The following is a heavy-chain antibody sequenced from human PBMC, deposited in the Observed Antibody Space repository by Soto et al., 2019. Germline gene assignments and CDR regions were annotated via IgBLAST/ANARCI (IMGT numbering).Heavy chain of an antibody. J-gene: IGHJ3*02. CDR3: AKERGVPDAFDI. D-gene: IGHD3-10*01. Sequence: QVQLVESGGGVVQHGRSLRLSCAASGFTSSSFVIHWVRQAPGKGLEWLAVISSDGNNQYYADSVKGRFTISRDNSKNTLYLQVNSLRAEDTAVYFCAKERGVPDAFDIWGQGTMVTVSS. V-gene: IGHV3-30*18. CDR2: ISSDGNNQ. CDR1: GFTSSSFV.